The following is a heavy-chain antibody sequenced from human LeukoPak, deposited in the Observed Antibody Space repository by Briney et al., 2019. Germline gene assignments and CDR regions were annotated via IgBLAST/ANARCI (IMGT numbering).Heavy chain of an antibody. CDR1: GYTFTVCY. CDR3: ARDIWFGELFIDY. CDR2: INPNSGGA. V-gene: IGHV1-2*06. J-gene: IGHJ4*02. D-gene: IGHD3-10*01. Sequence: ASVDLFYNASGYTFTVCYMLCVRHAPRKALVCVRRINPNSGGANYAQKFQGRVTMTRDTSISTAYMELSRLRSDDTAVYYCARDIWFGELFIDYWGQGTLVTVSS.